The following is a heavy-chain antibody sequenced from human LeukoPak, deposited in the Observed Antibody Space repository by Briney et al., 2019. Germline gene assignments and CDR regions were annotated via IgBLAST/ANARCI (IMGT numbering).Heavy chain of an antibody. Sequence: PGGSLRLSCAASGFTFSSYEMNWVRQAPGKGLEWVSYISSSGSTIYYADSVKGRFTISRDNAKNSLYLQMNSLRAEDTAVYYCARAGGYGDYSDYWGQGTLVTVSS. CDR3: ARAGGYGDYSDY. CDR1: GFTFSSYE. J-gene: IGHJ4*02. V-gene: IGHV3-48*03. CDR2: ISSSGSTI. D-gene: IGHD4-17*01.